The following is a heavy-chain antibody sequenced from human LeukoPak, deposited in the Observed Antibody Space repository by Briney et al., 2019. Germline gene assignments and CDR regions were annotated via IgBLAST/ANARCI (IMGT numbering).Heavy chain of an antibody. Sequence: GGSLRLSCAASGFTFSSYNMNWVRQAPGKGLEWVSSISSSSDYIYYADSVKGRFTISRDNAKNSLYLQMNSLRAEDTAVYYCARDGTGAALDVWGKGTTVTISS. V-gene: IGHV3-21*01. CDR1: GFTFSSYN. J-gene: IGHJ6*04. D-gene: IGHD1-1*01. CDR3: ARDGTGAALDV. CDR2: ISSSSDYI.